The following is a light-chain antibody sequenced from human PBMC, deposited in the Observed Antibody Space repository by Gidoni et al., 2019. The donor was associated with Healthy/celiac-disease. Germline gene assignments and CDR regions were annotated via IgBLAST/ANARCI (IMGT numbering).Light chain of an antibody. J-gene: IGLJ3*02. Sequence: SEELTRPPSVAVSPGQTARITCPGDALPKQYAYWYQQKPGQAPVLVLSKDSERPSGIPERFSGSSSGTTVPFTISRVQAADEADYYCQSADSSGTSWVFGGGPTLTVL. CDR3: QSADSSGTSWV. CDR2: KDS. V-gene: IGLV3-25*03. CDR1: ALPKQY.